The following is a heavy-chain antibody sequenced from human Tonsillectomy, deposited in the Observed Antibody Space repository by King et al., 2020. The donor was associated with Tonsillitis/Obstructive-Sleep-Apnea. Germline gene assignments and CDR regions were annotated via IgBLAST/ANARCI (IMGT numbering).Heavy chain of an antibody. CDR2: TYYRSKWYN. D-gene: IGHD3-3*01. CDR1: GDSVSSNSAA. Sequence: VQLQQSGPGLVKPSQTLSLTCAISGDSVSSNSAAWNWIRQSPSRGLEWLGRTYYRSKWYNDYAVSVKSRITINPDTSKNQFSLQLNSVTPEDTAVYYCARVLACDFWSGINPFDYWGQGTLVTVSS. CDR3: ARVLACDFWSGINPFDY. J-gene: IGHJ4*02. V-gene: IGHV6-1*01.